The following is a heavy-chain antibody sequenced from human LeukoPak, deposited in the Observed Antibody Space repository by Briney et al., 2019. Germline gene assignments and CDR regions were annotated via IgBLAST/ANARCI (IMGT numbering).Heavy chain of an antibody. D-gene: IGHD3-10*01. CDR2: INPNSGGT. J-gene: IGHJ4*02. CDR1: GYTFTGYY. V-gene: IGHV1-2*02. Sequence: ASVKVSCEASGYTFTGYYMHWVRQAPGQGLEWMGWINPNSGGTNYAQKFQGRVTMTRDTSISTAYMELSRLRSDDTAVYYCARGLDYYGSGSYYPFDYWGQGTLVTVSS. CDR3: ARGLDYYGSGSYYPFDY.